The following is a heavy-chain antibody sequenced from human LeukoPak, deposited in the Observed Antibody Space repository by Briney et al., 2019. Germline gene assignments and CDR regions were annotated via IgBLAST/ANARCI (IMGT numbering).Heavy chain of an antibody. CDR3: ARDYWWNYDY. Sequence: GGSLRLSCAASGFTFSDYAKHWVRQAPGKGLEWVAVISKDGSDKYYPGSVRGRFTISRDNSKNTIYLQMDSLRAEDTAIYYCARDYWWNYDYWGQGTLVTVSS. D-gene: IGHD1-7*01. CDR2: ISKDGSDK. CDR1: GFTFSDYA. V-gene: IGHV3-30-3*01. J-gene: IGHJ4*02.